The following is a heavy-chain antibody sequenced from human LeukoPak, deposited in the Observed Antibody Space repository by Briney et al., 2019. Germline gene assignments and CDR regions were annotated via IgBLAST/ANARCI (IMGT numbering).Heavy chain of an antibody. D-gene: IGHD3-3*01. CDR1: GGSISSGDYY. CDR3: ARVYDFWSGYLVDP. CDR2: IYYSGST. J-gene: IGHJ5*02. Sequence: SRTLSLTCTVSGGSISSGDYYWSWIRQPPGKGLEWIGYIYYSGSTYYNPSLKSRVTISVDTSKNQFSLKLSSVTAADTAVYYCARVYDFWSGYLVDPWGQGTLVTVSS. V-gene: IGHV4-30-4*08.